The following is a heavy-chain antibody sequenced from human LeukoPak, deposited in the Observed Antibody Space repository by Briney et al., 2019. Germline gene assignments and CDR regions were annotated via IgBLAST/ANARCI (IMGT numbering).Heavy chain of an antibody. CDR3: ARGPFGNYDAHYFDY. Sequence: GASVKVSCKASGGTFSSYAISWVRQAPGQGLEWMGGIIPIFGTANYAQKFQGRVTITADESTSTAYMELRSLRSDDTAVYYCARGPFGNYDAHYFDYWGQGTLVTVSS. D-gene: IGHD3-22*01. CDR2: IIPIFGTA. CDR1: GGTFSSYA. V-gene: IGHV1-69*13. J-gene: IGHJ4*02.